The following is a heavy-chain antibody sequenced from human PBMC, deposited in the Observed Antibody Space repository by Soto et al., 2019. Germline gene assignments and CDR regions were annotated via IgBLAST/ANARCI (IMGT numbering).Heavy chain of an antibody. V-gene: IGHV4-59*08. J-gene: IGHJ6*02. CDR2: VHHSWGS. CDR3: ARQGFGPLHGLVDV. CDR1: GGSISSYY. Sequence: SETLSLTCTVSGGSISSYYWSWFRQSPGKRMEWIGFVHHSWGSSYNPSLQSRVAISLDTSKSQFSLKVTSVTATDTAVYYCARQGFGPLHGLVDVWGQGTTVTVSS. D-gene: IGHD3-10*01.